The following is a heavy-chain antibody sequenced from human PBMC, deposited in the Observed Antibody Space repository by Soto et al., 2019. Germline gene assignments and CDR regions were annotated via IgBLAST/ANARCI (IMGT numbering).Heavy chain of an antibody. CDR3: ARRGSGSPRAVWYFDY. J-gene: IGHJ4*02. CDR2: INHSGST. V-gene: IGHV4-34*01. Sequence: QVQLQQWGAGLLKPSETLSLTCAVYGGSFSGYYWSWIRQPPGKGLEWIGEINHSGSTNYNPSLKSRVTISVDTSQNQFSLKLSSVTAADTAVYYCARRGSGSPRAVWYFDYWGQGTLVTVSS. CDR1: GGSFSGYY. D-gene: IGHD2-15*01.